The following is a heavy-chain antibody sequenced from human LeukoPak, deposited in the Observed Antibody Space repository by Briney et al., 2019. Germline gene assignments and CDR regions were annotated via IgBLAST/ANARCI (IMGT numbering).Heavy chain of an antibody. D-gene: IGHD3-22*01. CDR3: AKRRGSSGYAFDI. V-gene: IGHV3-23*01. J-gene: IGHJ3*02. CDR2: ISGSGGST. Sequence: GGSLRLSCAASGFTFSSYAMSWVRQAPGKGLEWVSAISGSGGSTYCADSVKGRFTISRDNSKNTLYLQMNSLRAEDTAVYYCAKRRGSSGYAFDIWGQGTMVTVSS. CDR1: GFTFSSYA.